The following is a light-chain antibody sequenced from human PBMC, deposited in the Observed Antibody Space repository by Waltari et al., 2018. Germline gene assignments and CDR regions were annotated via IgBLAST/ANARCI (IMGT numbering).Light chain of an antibody. CDR1: CSDVGCENR. Sequence: QSALTQPPSVSGSPGQSVTISCSGTCSDVGCENRVSWYQQPPGTAPKLIIYDVRNRPSGVSQRFSGSRSGNTASLTISGLQAEDDADYYCSSYTANTRFFGGGTKLTVL. CDR3: SSYTANTRF. V-gene: IGLV2-18*02. CDR2: DVR. J-gene: IGLJ2*01.